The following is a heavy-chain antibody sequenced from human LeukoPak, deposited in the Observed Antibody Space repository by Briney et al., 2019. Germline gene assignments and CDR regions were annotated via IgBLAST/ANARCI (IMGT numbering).Heavy chain of an antibody. CDR3: VSFYETY. CDR2: INGDGSWT. J-gene: IGHJ4*02. CDR1: GNYW. V-gene: IGHV3-74*01. D-gene: IGHD2-2*01. Sequence: GGSLRLSCAASGNYWIHWVRQAPGKGLVWVSHINGDGSWTSYADSVKGRFTISKDNAKNTVYLQMNNLRAEDTAVYYCVSFYETYWGRGTLVTVSS.